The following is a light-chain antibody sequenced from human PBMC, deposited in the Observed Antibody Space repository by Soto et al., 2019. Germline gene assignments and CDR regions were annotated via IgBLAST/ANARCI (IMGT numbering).Light chain of an antibody. CDR3: QQYNNWPLT. V-gene: IGKV3-15*01. J-gene: IGKJ4*01. Sequence: EIVMTQSPATLSVSPGERATLSCRASHRVSSYLAWYQQKPGQAPRLLIYATSTRAAGIPARFSGSGSGTELTLNIRSLQSEDFSVYYCQQYNNWPLTFGGGTKVEIK. CDR1: HRVSSY. CDR2: ATS.